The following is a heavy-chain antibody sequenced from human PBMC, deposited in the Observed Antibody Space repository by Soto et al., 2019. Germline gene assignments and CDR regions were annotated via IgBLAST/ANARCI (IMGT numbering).Heavy chain of an antibody. J-gene: IGHJ4*02. CDR3: VRSREGYNSLFDY. CDR1: GYRFSSCW. V-gene: IGHV5-51*01. Sequence: EVQLVQSGVEVKKAGESLKISCRASGYRFSSCWIGWVRQVPGKGLESVGIIYPDDSDTKYSPTFQGQVTISADKSISAAYRQWNSLKASDTALYYCVRSREGYNSLFDYWGQGTLVSVSS. D-gene: IGHD5-12*01. CDR2: IYPDDSDT.